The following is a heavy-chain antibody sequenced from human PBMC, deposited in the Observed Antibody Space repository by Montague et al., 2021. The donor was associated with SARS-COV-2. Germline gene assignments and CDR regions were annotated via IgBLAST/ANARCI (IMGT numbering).Heavy chain of an antibody. V-gene: IGHV4-34*01. CDR3: ARGRRRYNWRDETSYYYGTGV. J-gene: IGHJ6*02. D-gene: IGHD1-20*01. CDR1: GGSLSGYY. CDR2: INHSGST. Sequence: SETLSLTCAVYGGSLSGYYWSWIRQPPGRGLEWIGEINHSGSTNYNPSLKSRVTISLDTSKNQFSLKLSSVTAADTAVYYCARGRRRYNWRDETSYYYGTGVWGQGTTVTVSS.